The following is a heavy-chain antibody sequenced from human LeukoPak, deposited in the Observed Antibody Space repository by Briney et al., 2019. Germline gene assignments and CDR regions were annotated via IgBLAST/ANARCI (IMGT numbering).Heavy chain of an antibody. J-gene: IGHJ4*02. D-gene: IGHD3-10*01. V-gene: IGHV3-30*18. CDR3: AKDDGSGSHYKGYFDY. CDR2: ISYDGSNK. CDR1: GFTFSSYG. Sequence: GGSLRLSCAASGFTFSSYGMHRVRQAPGKGLEWVAVISYDGSNKYYADSVKGRFTISRDNSKNTLYLQMNSLRAGDTAVYYCAKDDGSGSHYKGYFDYWGQGTLVTVSS.